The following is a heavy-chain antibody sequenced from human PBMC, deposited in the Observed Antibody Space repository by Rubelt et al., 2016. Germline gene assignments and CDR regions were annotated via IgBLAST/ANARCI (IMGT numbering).Heavy chain of an antibody. CDR2: IDSGGST. CDR3: SKDLLRVVPAAIGYYYYYVDV. V-gene: IGHV3-66*01. J-gene: IGHJ6*03. D-gene: IGHD2-2*01. Sequence: GKGLEWVAVIDSGGSTYYADSVKGRRTISRDNSKNTLYLQMNSLRAEDTAVYYCSKDLLRVVPAAIGYYYYYVDVLGKGTTVTISS.